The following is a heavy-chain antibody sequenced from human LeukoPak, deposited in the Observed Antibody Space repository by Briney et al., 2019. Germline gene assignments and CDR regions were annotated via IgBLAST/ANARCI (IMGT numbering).Heavy chain of an antibody. CDR3: AKSRGYYYEKSGPADY. CDR1: GFTFSSYG. V-gene: IGHV3-33*06. Sequence: PGRSLRLSCAASGFTFSSYGMHWVRQAPGKGLEWVAVIWYDGSNKYYADSVKGRFTISRDNSKNTLYLQMNSLSAEDTAVYYCAKSRGYYYEKSGPADYWGQGTLVTVSS. J-gene: IGHJ4*02. CDR2: IWYDGSNK. D-gene: IGHD3-22*01.